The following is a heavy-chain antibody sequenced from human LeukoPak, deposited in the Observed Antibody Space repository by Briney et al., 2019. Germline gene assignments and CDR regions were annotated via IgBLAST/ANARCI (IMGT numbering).Heavy chain of an antibody. D-gene: IGHD4-23*01. CDR3: AKNYGGVDY. Sequence: AGSLRLSCAASGFTFSSYAMSWVRQAPGKGLEWVSAISGSGGTTYYADSVKGRFTIFRDNSMNTLYLQMNSLRAEDTAVYYCAKNYGGVDYWGQGTLVTVSS. V-gene: IGHV3-23*01. CDR2: ISGSGGTT. J-gene: IGHJ4*02. CDR1: GFTFSSYA.